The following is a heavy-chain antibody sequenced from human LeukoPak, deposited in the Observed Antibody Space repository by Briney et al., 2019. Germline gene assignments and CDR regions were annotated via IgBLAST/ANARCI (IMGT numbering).Heavy chain of an antibody. CDR2: ISFDGSDK. D-gene: IGHD3-22*01. CDR3: ARGTYYYDSSGYYSGGLGY. CDR1: GFTFSNYA. J-gene: IGHJ4*02. V-gene: IGHV3-30*04. Sequence: GRSLRLSCAASGFTFSNYAMHWVRQDPGKGLECVAVISFDGSDKYYADSVKGRFTISRDNSENTLYVQMNSLRAEDTAVYYCARGTYYYDSSGYYSGGLGYWGQGTLVTVSS.